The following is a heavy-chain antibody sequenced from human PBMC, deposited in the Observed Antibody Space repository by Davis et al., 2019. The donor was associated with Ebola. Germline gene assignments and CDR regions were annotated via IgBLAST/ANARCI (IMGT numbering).Heavy chain of an antibody. D-gene: IGHD6-13*01. CDR3: ARGDIASSGADFFDY. J-gene: IGHJ4*02. CDR2: INSDGGT. V-gene: IGHV3-74*01. CDR1: GFTFSSYW. Sequence: GESLKISCAASGFTFSSYWMHWVRQAPGKGLVWVSRINSDGGTFYADSVKGRFTISRDHANNTLYLQMNSLRAEDTAVYYCARGDIASSGADFFDYWGQGTLVTVSS.